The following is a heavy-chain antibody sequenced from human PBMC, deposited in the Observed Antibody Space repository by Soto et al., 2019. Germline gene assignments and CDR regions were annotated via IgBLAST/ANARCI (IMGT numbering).Heavy chain of an antibody. CDR2: ISSDGSNK. J-gene: IGHJ4*02. D-gene: IGHD5-18*01. V-gene: IGHV3-30-3*01. Sequence: QVQLVESGGGVVQPGRSLRLSCAASGFTFSSYAMHWVRQAPGKGLEWVAVISSDGSNKYYADSVKGRFTISRDNSKNTLYLQMNSLRAEDTAVYYCARGVERGYSYGPLDYWGQGTLVTVSS. CDR1: GFTFSSYA. CDR3: ARGVERGYSYGPLDY.